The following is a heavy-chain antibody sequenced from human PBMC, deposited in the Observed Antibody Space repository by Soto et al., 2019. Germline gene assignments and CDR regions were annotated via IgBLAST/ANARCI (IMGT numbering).Heavy chain of an antibody. CDR2: ISYDGSNK. J-gene: IGHJ6*02. V-gene: IGHV3-30*04. D-gene: IGHD3-10*01. Sequence: PGGSLRLSCAASGFTFSSYAMHWIRQAPGKGLEWVAVISYDGSNKLYADSVKGRFTISRDNAKNSLYLQMNSLRAEDTAVYYCARPTYYYGSGSSEYYYYYGLDVWGQGTTVTVSS. CDR3: ARPTYYYGSGSSEYYYYYGLDV. CDR1: GFTFSSYA.